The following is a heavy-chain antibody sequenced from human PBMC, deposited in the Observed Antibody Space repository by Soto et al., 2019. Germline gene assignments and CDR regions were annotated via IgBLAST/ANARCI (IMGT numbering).Heavy chain of an antibody. CDR2: IYYRGNT. Sequence: SETRALTCTVSGGSIGTYYWGWIRQPPAKGLEWIGYIYYRGNTDYNPALRSRVTISLDTPQNQFSLKLSSVTAADPAVYYCAGLEPHSAYSFDYWGQGTLVTVSS. CDR3: AGLEPHSAYSFDY. V-gene: IGHV4-59*12. J-gene: IGHJ4*02. CDR1: GGSIGTYY.